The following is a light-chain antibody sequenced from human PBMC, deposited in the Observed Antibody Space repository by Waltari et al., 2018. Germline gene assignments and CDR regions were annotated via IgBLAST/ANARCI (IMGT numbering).Light chain of an antibody. J-gene: IGLJ2*01. Sequence: SELTQDPTVSVALGQTVRITCQGDSLRRYSASWYQQRPGQAPVLVFYGQDNRPSGIPDRFSGSTSGDTATLTITGTQAEDEADYYCLSRDISSTRFFGGGTRLTV. CDR3: LSRDISSTRF. CDR2: GQD. V-gene: IGLV3-19*01. CDR1: SLRRYS.